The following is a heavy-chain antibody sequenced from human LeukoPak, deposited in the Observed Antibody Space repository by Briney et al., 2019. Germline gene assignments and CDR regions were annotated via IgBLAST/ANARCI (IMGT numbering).Heavy chain of an antibody. Sequence: ASVKVSCKASGYTFTGYYMHWVRQAPGQGLEWMGWINPNTGGTNYAQKFQGRVTMTRDTSISTAFMGLSRLSSDDTAVYYCARDTPNSNVWFGESYLWGPGTPVTVSS. J-gene: IGHJ4*02. CDR3: ARDTPNSNVWFGESYL. CDR2: INPNTGGT. D-gene: IGHD3-10*01. CDR1: GYTFTGYY. V-gene: IGHV1-2*02.